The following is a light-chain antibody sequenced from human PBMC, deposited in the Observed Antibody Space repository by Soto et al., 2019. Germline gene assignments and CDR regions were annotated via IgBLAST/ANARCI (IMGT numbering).Light chain of an antibody. CDR3: QQYATSPHT. CDR1: QSVSGNC. J-gene: IGKJ3*01. CDR2: AAS. V-gene: IGKV3-20*01. Sequence: EIVLTQSPGTLYLSPGERAILSCRASQSVSGNCLAWYQQKPGQAARLLIYAASNRATDIPDRFSGSGFETDFTPAISRLGPVDFGVYYCQQYATSPHTFDPGTKVDI.